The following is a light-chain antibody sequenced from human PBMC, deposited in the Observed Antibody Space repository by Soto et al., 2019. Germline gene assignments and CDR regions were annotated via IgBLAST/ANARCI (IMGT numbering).Light chain of an antibody. CDR3: QQYGSSGT. V-gene: IGKV3-20*01. Sequence: EIVLTQSPGTLSLSPGERATLSCRASQSVGTRLAWYQHKTGQAPRLLISGASSRATGIPDRFTGSGSGTDFTLTISRLEPEDFAVYYCQQYGSSGTFGQGTKVDIK. CDR1: QSVGTR. CDR2: GAS. J-gene: IGKJ1*01.